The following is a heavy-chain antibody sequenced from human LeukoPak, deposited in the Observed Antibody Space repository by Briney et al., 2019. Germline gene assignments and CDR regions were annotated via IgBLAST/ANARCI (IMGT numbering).Heavy chain of an antibody. CDR1: GFTFSSYG. D-gene: IGHD3-10*01. J-gene: IGHJ6*02. V-gene: IGHV3-30*18. Sequence: GSLRLSCAASGFTFSSYGMHWVRQAPGKGLEWVAVISYDGSNKYYADSVKGRFTISRDNSKNTLYLQMNSLRAEDTAVYYCAKDWQYYYGSGSSALYYGMDVWGQGTTVTVSS. CDR3: AKDWQYYYGSGSSALYYGMDV. CDR2: ISYDGSNK.